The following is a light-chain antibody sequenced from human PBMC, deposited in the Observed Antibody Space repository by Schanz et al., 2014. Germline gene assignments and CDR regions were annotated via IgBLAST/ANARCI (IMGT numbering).Light chain of an antibody. CDR2: EVS. CDR1: GSDVGGYNY. Sequence: QSALTQPPSASGSPGQSVTISCTGTGSDVGGYNYVSWYQQHLGKAPKLMIYEVSKRPSGVPDRFSGSKSGNTASLTVSGLQAEDEADYYCSSYTSSSTWVFGGGTKLTVL. J-gene: IGLJ3*02. CDR3: SSYTSSSTWV. V-gene: IGLV2-8*01.